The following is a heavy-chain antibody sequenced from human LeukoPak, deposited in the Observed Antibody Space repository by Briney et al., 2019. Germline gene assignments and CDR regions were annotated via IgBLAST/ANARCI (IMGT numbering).Heavy chain of an antibody. J-gene: IGHJ4*02. CDR2: ISGSGGST. CDR3: AKYRYCSSTSRLAYYFDY. Sequence: GGSLRLSCAASGFTFSSYTMSWVRQAPGKGLEWVSAISGSGGSTYYADSVKGRFTISRDNSKNTLYLQMNSLRAEDTAVYYCAKYRYCSSTSRLAYYFDYWGQGTLVTVSS. V-gene: IGHV3-23*01. CDR1: GFTFSSYT. D-gene: IGHD2-2*01.